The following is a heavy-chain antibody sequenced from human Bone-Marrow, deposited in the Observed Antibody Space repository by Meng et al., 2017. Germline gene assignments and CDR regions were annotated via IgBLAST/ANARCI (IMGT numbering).Heavy chain of an antibody. V-gene: IGHV3-9*01. CDR2: ISWNSGSI. CDR3: ATRMIAAAGTGVPDY. CDR1: GSTFDDYA. Sequence: SLKISCAASGSTFDDYAIHWVRQAPGKGLEWVSGISWNSGSIGYADSVKGRFTISRDNAKNSLYLQMNSLRAEDTALYYCATRMIAAAGTGVPDYWGQGTLVTVSS. J-gene: IGHJ4*02. D-gene: IGHD6-13*01.